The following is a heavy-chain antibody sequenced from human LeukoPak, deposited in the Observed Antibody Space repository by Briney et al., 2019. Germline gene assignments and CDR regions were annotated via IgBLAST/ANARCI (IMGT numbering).Heavy chain of an antibody. J-gene: IGHJ4*02. V-gene: IGHV1-69*13. CDR3: ARINSGYDPYFDY. Sequence: SVKVSCKASGGTFSSYAISWVRQAPGQGLEWMGGIIPIFGTANYAQKFQGRVTITADESTSTAYMELSSLRSEDTAVYYCARINSGYDPYFDYWGQGTLVTVSS. CDR2: IIPIFGTA. D-gene: IGHD5-12*01. CDR1: GGTFSSYA.